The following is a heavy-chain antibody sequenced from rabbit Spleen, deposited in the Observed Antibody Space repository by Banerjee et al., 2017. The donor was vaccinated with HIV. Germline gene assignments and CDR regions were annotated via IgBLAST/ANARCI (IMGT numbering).Heavy chain of an antibody. D-gene: IGHD1-1*01. V-gene: IGHV1S40*01. CDR2: IYADSSGSA. CDR1: GVSFSGSSY. Sequence: QSLEESGGDLVKPGASLTLTCTASGVSFSGSSYICWVRQAPGMGLECTACIYADSSGSAYSANWAKGRFTISKTSSTTVTLQMTSLTAADTATYFCVREVYHILNLWGQGTLVTVS. J-gene: IGHJ6*01. CDR3: VREVYHILNL.